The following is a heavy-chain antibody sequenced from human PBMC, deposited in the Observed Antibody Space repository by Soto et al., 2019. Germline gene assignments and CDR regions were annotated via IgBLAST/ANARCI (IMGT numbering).Heavy chain of an antibody. CDR3: ATAVRITIFGVVHIPQFDY. J-gene: IGHJ4*02. CDR1: GYTLTELS. V-gene: IGHV1-24*01. D-gene: IGHD3-3*01. CDR2: FDPEDGET. Sequence: ASVKVSCKVSGYTLTELSMHWVRQAPGKGLEWMGGFDPEDGETIYAQKFQGRVTMTEDTSTDTAYMELSSLRSEDTAVYYCATAVRITIFGVVHIPQFDYWGQGTLVTVSS.